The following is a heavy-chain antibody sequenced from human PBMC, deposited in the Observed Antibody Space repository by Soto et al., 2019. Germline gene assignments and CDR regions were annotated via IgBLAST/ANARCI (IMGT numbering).Heavy chain of an antibody. CDR1: GFTFSSYA. J-gene: IGHJ6*02. D-gene: IGHD4-17*01. V-gene: IGHV3-23*01. Sequence: GGSLRLSCAASGFTFSSYAMSWVRQAPGKGLEWVSAISGSGGSTYYADSVKGRFTISRDNSKNTLYLQMNSLRAEDTAVYYCAKGAMTTVDDYYYYGMDVWGQGTTVTVSS. CDR3: AKGAMTTVDDYYYYGMDV. CDR2: ISGSGGST.